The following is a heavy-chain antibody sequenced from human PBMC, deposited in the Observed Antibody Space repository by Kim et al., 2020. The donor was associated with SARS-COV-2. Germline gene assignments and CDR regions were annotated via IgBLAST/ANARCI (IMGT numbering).Heavy chain of an antibody. D-gene: IGHD5-12*01. CDR2: IYHSGTT. V-gene: IGHV4-59*01. CDR1: GSSISNYY. J-gene: IGHJ4*02. Sequence: SETLSLTCFVSGSSISNYYWSWIRQPPGKGLEWIGYIYHSGTTNYSPSLRSRVTMSLDTSKNQFSLRLMSVTAADSAVHYCARGVATDGLRPTNFDYWGQGTLVTVSS. CDR3: ARGVATDGLRPTNFDY.